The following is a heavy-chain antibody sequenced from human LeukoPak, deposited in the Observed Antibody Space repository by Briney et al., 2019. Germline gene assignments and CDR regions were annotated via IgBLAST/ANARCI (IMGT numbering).Heavy chain of an antibody. Sequence: SETLSLTCAVYGGSFSGYYWSWIRQPPGKGLEWIGEINHSGSTNYNPSLKSRVTISVDTSKNQFSLKLSSVTAADTAVYYCARVIYASSGSYYYYYMDVWGKGTTVTVSS. V-gene: IGHV4-34*01. CDR1: GGSFSGYY. CDR3: ARVIYASSGSYYYYYMDV. CDR2: INHSGST. J-gene: IGHJ6*03. D-gene: IGHD3-22*01.